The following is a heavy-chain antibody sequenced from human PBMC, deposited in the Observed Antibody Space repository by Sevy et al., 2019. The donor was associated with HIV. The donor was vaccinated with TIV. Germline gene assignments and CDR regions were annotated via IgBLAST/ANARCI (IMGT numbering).Heavy chain of an antibody. J-gene: IGHJ6*02. CDR1: GYNYINYG. CDR2: SSPFTGSP. Sequence: ASVKVSCKASGYNYINYGISWVRLAPRQGLEWVGGSSPFTGSPNYPQKLQDRVTVTTDTATNTAYMELRNLRSDDTAVYYCGKCTLWVYDPTNRKCGMDVWGQGTTVTVSS. V-gene: IGHV1-18*01. D-gene: IGHD5-12*01. CDR3: GKCTLWVYDPTNRKCGMDV.